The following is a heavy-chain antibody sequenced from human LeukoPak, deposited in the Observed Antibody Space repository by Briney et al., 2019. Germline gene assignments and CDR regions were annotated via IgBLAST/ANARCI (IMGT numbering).Heavy chain of an antibody. J-gene: IGHJ5*02. CDR2: INHSGST. Sequence: PSETLSLTCAVYGGSFSGYYWSWIRQPPGKGLEWIGEINHSGSTNYNPSLKSRVTISVDTSKKQFSLKLSSVTAADTAVYYCARGPLWFGGVDPWGQGTLVTVSS. CDR3: ARGPLWFGGVDP. D-gene: IGHD3-10*01. V-gene: IGHV4-34*01. CDR1: GGSFSGYY.